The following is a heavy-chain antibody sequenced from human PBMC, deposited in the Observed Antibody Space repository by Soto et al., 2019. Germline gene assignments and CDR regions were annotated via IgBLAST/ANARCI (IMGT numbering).Heavy chain of an antibody. Sequence: DVQLVESGGGLVLRGESLRLSCAASGFTVGSAYVSWVRQAPGKGLEWVAGIYSGGNTYYADSVKGRFTISRDTSKNRLYLQMNSLRAEDAAIYYCARDPWVGDIGDYWGQGTLVTVSS. V-gene: IGHV3-66*01. CDR3: ARDPWVGDIGDY. CDR1: GFTVGSAY. J-gene: IGHJ4*02. CDR2: IYSGGNT. D-gene: IGHD4-17*01.